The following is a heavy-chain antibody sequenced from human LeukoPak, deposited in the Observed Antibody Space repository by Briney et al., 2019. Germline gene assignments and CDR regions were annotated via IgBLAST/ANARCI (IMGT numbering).Heavy chain of an antibody. CDR1: GFTFSSYE. Sequence: PGGSLRLSCAASGFTFSSYEMNWVRQAPGKGLEWVSYISSSGSTIYYADSVKGRFTISRDNAKNALYLQMNSLRAEDTAVYYCARSNGWLDYWGQGTLVTVSS. J-gene: IGHJ4*02. CDR3: ARSNGWLDY. V-gene: IGHV3-48*03. CDR2: ISSSGSTI. D-gene: IGHD4-11*01.